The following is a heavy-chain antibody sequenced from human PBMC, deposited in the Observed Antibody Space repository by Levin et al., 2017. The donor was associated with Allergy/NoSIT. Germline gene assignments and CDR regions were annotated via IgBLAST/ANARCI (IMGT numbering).Heavy chain of an antibody. CDR1: GFTFSSYG. D-gene: IGHD6-13*01. CDR3: AREPPRQLPYSSSWPIDY. Sequence: SGGSLRLSCAASGFTFSSYGMHWVRQAPGKGLEWVAVIWYDGSNKYYADSVKGRFTISRDNSKNTLYLQMNSLRAEDTAVYYCAREPPRQLPYSSSWPIDYWGQGTLVTVSS. V-gene: IGHV3-33*01. J-gene: IGHJ4*02. CDR2: IWYDGSNK.